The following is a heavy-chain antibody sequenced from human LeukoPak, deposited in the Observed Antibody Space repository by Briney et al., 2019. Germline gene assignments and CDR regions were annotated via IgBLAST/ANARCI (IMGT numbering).Heavy chain of an antibody. Sequence: GSLRLSCAASGFTFSSYWMSWVRQPPGKGLEWIGEINHSGSTNYNPSLKSRVTISVDTSKNQFSLKLSSVTAADTAVYYCARRLVAVARRYFDYWGQGTLVTVSS. D-gene: IGHD6-19*01. CDR1: GFTFSSYW. CDR3: ARRLVAVARRYFDY. J-gene: IGHJ4*02. V-gene: IGHV4-34*01. CDR2: INHSGST.